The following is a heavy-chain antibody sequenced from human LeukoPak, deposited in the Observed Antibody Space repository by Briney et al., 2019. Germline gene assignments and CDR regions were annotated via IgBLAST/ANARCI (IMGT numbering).Heavy chain of an antibody. Sequence: GGSLRLSCAASGFTFSSYSMNWVRQAPGKGLEWVSYISSSSSTLYYADSVKGRFTISKDSAKKSLYLQMTSLRAEDTAVYYCARNRGMVTSEFDYWGQGTLVTVSS. D-gene: IGHD5-18*01. CDR2: ISSSSSTL. CDR1: GFTFSSYS. J-gene: IGHJ4*02. V-gene: IGHV3-48*01. CDR3: ARNRGMVTSEFDY.